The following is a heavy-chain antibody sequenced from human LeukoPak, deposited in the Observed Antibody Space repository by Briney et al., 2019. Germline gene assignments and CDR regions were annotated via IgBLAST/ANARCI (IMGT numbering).Heavy chain of an antibody. D-gene: IGHD6-13*01. CDR2: ISSSGSTI. CDR1: GFTFSSYE. J-gene: IGHJ5*02. CDR3: ARHFRRAAGKDHLRGRFDP. V-gene: IGHV3-48*03. Sequence: GGSLRLSCAASGFTFSSYEMNWVRQAPGKGLEWVSYISSSGSTIYYADSVKGRFTISRDNAKNSLYLQMNSLRAEDTAVYYCARHFRRAAGKDHLRGRFDPWGQGTLVTVSS.